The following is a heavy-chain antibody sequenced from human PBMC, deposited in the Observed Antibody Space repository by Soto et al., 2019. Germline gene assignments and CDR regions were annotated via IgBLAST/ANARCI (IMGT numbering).Heavy chain of an antibody. D-gene: IGHD5-12*01. J-gene: IGHJ4*02. V-gene: IGHV3-23*01. CDR3: AKALVATFHFDY. Sequence: GSLRLSCAASGFTFSSYAMSWVRQAPGKGLEWVSAISGSGGSTYYADSVKGRFTISRDNSKNTLYLQMNSLRAEDTAVYYCAKALVATFHFDYWGQGTLVTVSS. CDR2: ISGSGGST. CDR1: GFTFSSYA.